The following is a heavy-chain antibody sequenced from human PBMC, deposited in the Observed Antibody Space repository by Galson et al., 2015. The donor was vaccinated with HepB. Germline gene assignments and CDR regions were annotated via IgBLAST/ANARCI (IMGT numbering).Heavy chain of an antibody. Sequence: SLRLSCAVSGFTIDGYAMSWVRQVPGKGLEWVSVISGGGGNTYFADSVKGRFTISRDNSKNTLFLQMNSLRAEDTALYFCATHSGNYRRPFDYWGQGTLVTVSS. V-gene: IGHV3-23*01. CDR3: ATHSGNYRRPFDY. CDR1: GFTIDGYA. J-gene: IGHJ4*02. CDR2: ISGGGGNT. D-gene: IGHD1-26*01.